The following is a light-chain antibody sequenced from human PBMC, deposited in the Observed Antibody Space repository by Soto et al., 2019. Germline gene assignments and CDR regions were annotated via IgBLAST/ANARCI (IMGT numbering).Light chain of an antibody. Sequence: DIQMTQSPSNLSASVGDRVTITCRASQRISSWLDWYQQKPGKAPKLLIYDASSLESGVPSRFSGSGSDTEFTLTINNLQPDDFATYHCQQYNRYSLTFGGVTKVEIK. V-gene: IGKV1-5*01. CDR1: QRISSW. CDR2: DAS. J-gene: IGKJ4*01. CDR3: QQYNRYSLT.